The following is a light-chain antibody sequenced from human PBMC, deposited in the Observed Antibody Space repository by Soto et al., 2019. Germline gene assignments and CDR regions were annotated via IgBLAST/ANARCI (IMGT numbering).Light chain of an antibody. Sequence: DVQMTQSPSSLSASVGDRVTITCQASQDINHFLNWYQQKPGKAPNLLIYDASNLESGVPSTFAGTGSGTHFTLSITSLRPEDFATYYCQQYDRLPYTFGQGTKLGIK. CDR2: DAS. CDR1: QDINHF. J-gene: IGKJ2*01. CDR3: QQYDRLPYT. V-gene: IGKV1-33*01.